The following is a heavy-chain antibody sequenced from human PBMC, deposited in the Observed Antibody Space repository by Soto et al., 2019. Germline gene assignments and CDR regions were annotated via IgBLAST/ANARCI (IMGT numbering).Heavy chain of an antibody. J-gene: IGHJ6*02. CDR1: GGSISSYY. D-gene: IGHD3-9*01. Sequence: QVQLQESGPGLVKPSETLSLTCTVSGGSISSYYWSWIRQPPGKGLEWIGYIYYSGNTNYNPSLNSRVTRPIDTSKNQSSLKLTSVTAADTAVYYCVRRGKYYDILSGYHLDYYGMDVWGQGTTVTVSS. CDR2: IYYSGNT. V-gene: IGHV4-59*08. CDR3: VRRGKYYDILSGYHLDYYGMDV.